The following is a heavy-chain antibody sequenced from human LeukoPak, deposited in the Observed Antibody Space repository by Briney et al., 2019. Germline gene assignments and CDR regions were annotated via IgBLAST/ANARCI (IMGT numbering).Heavy chain of an antibody. V-gene: IGHV3-20*04. D-gene: IGHD6-19*01. CDR1: GFTFDDYG. J-gene: IGHJ6*03. Sequence: GGSLRLSCAASGFTFDDYGMSWVRQAPGKGLEWVSGINWNGGSTGYADSVKGRFTISRDNAKNSLYPQMNSLRAEDTALYYCARRSPSDYMDVWGKGTTVTVSS. CDR2: INWNGGST. CDR3: ARRSPSDYMDV.